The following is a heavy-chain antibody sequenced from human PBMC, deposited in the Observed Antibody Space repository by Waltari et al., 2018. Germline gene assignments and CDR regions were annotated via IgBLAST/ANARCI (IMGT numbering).Heavy chain of an antibody. D-gene: IGHD3-22*01. Sequence: QVQLQQWGAGLLKPSETLSLTCAVYAGSFSDYFGGWIRQAPGKGLEWIGEINHSGSTNYSPSLKSRVTISLDTSKSQFSLTLTSVTAADTALYYCARGRPFYETSGYYYNYWGQGTLVTVSS. CDR3: ARGRPFYETSGYYYNY. J-gene: IGHJ4*02. CDR1: AGSFSDYF. V-gene: IGHV4-34*01. CDR2: INHSGST.